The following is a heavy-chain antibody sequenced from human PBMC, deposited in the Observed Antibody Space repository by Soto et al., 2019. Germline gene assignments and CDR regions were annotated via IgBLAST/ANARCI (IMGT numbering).Heavy chain of an antibody. J-gene: IGHJ5*02. Sequence: SVKVSCKASGFTFTSSAVQWVRQARGQRLEWIGWIIPILGIANYAQKFQGRVTITADKSTSTAYMELSSLRSEDTAVYYCARGARVLRYFDWSRGWFDPWGQGTLVTVSS. CDR2: IIPILGIA. CDR3: ARGARVLRYFDWSRGWFDP. D-gene: IGHD3-9*01. CDR1: GFTFTSSA. V-gene: IGHV1-69*10.